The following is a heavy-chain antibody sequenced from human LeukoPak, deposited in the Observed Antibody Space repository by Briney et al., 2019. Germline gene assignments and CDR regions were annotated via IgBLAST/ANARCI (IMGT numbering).Heavy chain of an antibody. D-gene: IGHD3-22*01. Sequence: GESLRLSCVASGITVGSNHMSWVRQAPGKGLEWVSVFYTDGNIKYADSVKGRFTVSRDNSKNTLYLQMSSLRADDTAVYYCGRSSFRDTSAPSHWGLGTLVTVSS. V-gene: IGHV3-53*01. CDR1: GITVGSNH. CDR2: FYTDGNI. CDR3: GRSSFRDTSAPSH. J-gene: IGHJ4*02.